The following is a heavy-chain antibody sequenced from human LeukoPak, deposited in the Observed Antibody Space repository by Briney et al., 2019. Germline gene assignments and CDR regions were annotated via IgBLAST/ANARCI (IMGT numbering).Heavy chain of an antibody. CDR2: IYPGDSDT. CDR3: AAGWYGGPYDY. J-gene: IGHJ4*02. D-gene: IGHD6-19*01. CDR1: GYRFTNYW. Sequence: GESLKISCQGSGYRFTNYWIGWVHQMPGKGPEWMAIIYPGDSDTRYSPSFQGRVTISADKSISTAYLQWSSLKASDTAMYYCAAGWYGGPYDYWGQGILVTVSS. V-gene: IGHV5-51*07.